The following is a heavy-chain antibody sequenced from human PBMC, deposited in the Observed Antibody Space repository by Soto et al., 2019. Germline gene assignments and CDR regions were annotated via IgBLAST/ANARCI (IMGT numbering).Heavy chain of an antibody. CDR1: GYTFTGYY. Sequence: ASVKVSCKASGYTFTGYYIHWVRQAPGQGLEWMGWINPNSGGTNYAQKFQGWVTMTRDTSISTAYMELSRLRSDDTAVYYCTRDTHDSSSPLGYGIDVWGQGTTVTVSS. D-gene: IGHD6-13*01. CDR3: TRDTHDSSSPLGYGIDV. V-gene: IGHV1-2*04. J-gene: IGHJ6*02. CDR2: INPNSGGT.